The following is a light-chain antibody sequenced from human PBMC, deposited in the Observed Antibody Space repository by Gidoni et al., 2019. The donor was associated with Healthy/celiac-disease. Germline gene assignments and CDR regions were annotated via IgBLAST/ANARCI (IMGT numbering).Light chain of an antibody. CDR2: WAS. V-gene: IGKV4-1*01. J-gene: IGKJ5*01. CDR1: QSILYSSNNKNY. Sequence: DIVMTQAPDSLAVSLGERATINCKSSQSILYSSNNKNYLAWYQQKPGQPPKLLIYWASTRESGVPDRFSGSGSGTDFTLTISSLQAEAVAVYYCQQYYGTPITFGQGTRLEIK. CDR3: QQYYGTPIT.